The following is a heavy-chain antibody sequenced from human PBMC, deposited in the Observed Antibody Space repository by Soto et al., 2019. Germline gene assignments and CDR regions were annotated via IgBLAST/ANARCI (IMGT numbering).Heavy chain of an antibody. CDR3: AILRPSMQKWVVEFDY. D-gene: IGHD1-26*01. CDR1: GFTFGNYS. Sequence: GGSLRLSCAASGFTFGNYSMSWVRQAPGKGLQWVSAIGGTGSNIYYADSVKGRFIISRDKSKNTLYLQMNSLRAEDTAVYYCAILRPSMQKWVVEFDYSGQGTLLTLSS. V-gene: IGHV3-23*01. J-gene: IGHJ4*02. CDR2: IGGTGSNI.